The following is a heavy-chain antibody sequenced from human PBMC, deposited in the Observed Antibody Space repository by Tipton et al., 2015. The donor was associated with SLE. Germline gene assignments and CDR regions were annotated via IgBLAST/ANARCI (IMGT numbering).Heavy chain of an antibody. Sequence: TLSLTCTVPGGSASSSSKYWAWIRQPPGKGLEWIGSIYYTGTTTYYNSFLKSRVTMSVDTSKNQFSLRLTSVIAADTAVYYCARLHGYSYGLNWFDPWGQGTLISVSS. CDR2: IYYTGTTT. V-gene: IGHV4-39*07. J-gene: IGHJ5*02. CDR3: ARLHGYSYGLNWFDP. D-gene: IGHD5-18*01. CDR1: GGSASSSSKY.